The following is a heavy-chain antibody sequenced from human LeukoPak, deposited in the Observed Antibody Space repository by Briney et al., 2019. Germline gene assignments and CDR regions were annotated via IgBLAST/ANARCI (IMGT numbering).Heavy chain of an antibody. Sequence: SETLSLTCTVSGVSISTYYWSWIRQPPGKGLEWIGYIYYSGSTNYNPSLKSRVTISVDTSKNQFSLKLSSVTAADTAVYYCARTVAATLDYWGQGTLVTVSS. V-gene: IGHV4-59*12. D-gene: IGHD2-15*01. J-gene: IGHJ4*02. CDR2: IYYSGST. CDR1: GVSISTYY. CDR3: ARTVAATLDY.